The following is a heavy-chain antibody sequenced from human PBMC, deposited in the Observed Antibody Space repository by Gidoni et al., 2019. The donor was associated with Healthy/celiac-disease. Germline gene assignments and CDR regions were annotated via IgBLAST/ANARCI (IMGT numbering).Heavy chain of an antibody. CDR1: GGTFSSYA. J-gene: IGHJ3*02. D-gene: IGHD3-9*01. CDR3: ARAFDIFLTGYYFAFDI. Sequence: QVQLVQSGAEVKKPGSSVKVSCKASGGTFSSYAISWVRQAPGQGLEWMGRIIPILGIANYAQKFQGRVTITADKSTSTAYMELSSLRSEDTAVYYCARAFDIFLTGYYFAFDIWGQGTMVTVSS. CDR2: IIPILGIA. V-gene: IGHV1-69*09.